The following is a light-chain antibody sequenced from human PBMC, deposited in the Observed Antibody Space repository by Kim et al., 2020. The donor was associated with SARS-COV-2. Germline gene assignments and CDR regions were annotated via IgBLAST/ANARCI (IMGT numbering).Light chain of an antibody. CDR3: QQYYATPIT. J-gene: IGKJ5*01. Sequence: DIVMSQSPDSLTVSLGERARINCKSSQRVLFSSNNLNYLAWYQQRPGQTPRLLIYWASTRDSGVPERFSGSGSGTDFTLTISSLQAEDLATYYCQQYYATPITFGQGTRLEIK. CDR2: WAS. CDR1: QRVLFSSNNLNY. V-gene: IGKV4-1*01.